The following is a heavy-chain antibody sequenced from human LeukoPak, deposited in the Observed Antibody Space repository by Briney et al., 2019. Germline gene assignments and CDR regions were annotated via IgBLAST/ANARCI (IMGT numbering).Heavy chain of an antibody. D-gene: IGHD3-22*01. V-gene: IGHV3-48*04. CDR1: GFTFSGYS. CDR2: ISSSSITI. Sequence: GGSLRLSCAASGFTFSGYSLNWVRQAPGKGLEWVSYISSSSITIYYADSVKGRFTISRDNAKNSLYLQMNSLRAEDTAVYYCVRDEHYYDSSGTPAYWGQGTLVTVSS. J-gene: IGHJ4*02. CDR3: VRDEHYYDSSGTPAY.